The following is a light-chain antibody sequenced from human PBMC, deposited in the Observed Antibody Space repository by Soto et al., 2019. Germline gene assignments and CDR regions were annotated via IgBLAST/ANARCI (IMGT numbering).Light chain of an antibody. V-gene: IGLV2-8*01. J-gene: IGLJ3*02. Sequence: QSVLTQPSSASGSPGQSVTISCTGTSSDVGGYNYVSWYQQHPGKAPKVMVSEVSKRPSGVPDRFSGSKSGNTASLTVSGLQAEDEADYYCSSYAGSNNWVFGGGTKLTVL. CDR1: SSDVGGYNY. CDR2: EVS. CDR3: SSYAGSNNWV.